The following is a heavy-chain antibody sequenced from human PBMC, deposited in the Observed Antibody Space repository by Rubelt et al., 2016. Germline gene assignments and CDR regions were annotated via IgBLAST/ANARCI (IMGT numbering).Heavy chain of an antibody. CDR2: IISDGSTT. CDR3: AKDPTAGYSSGWYGDN. J-gene: IGHJ4*02. Sequence: KGLVWVAQIISDGSTTTYADSVKGRFTISRDNSKNTLYLQMNSLRAEDTAVHYCAKDPTAGYSSGWYGDNWGQGTLVTVSS. D-gene: IGHD6-19*01. V-gene: IGHV3-74*01.